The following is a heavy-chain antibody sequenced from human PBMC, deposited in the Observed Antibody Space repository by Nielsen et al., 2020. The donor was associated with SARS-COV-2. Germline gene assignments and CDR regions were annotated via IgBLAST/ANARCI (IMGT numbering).Heavy chain of an antibody. J-gene: IGHJ5*02. V-gene: IGHV3-21*01. CDR2: ITMSGAYM. D-gene: IGHD1-26*01. CDR3: ARETLDHTSSFVDH. CDR1: GFRFTSYS. Sequence: GESLKISCAASGFRFTSYSMNWVRQAPGKGLEWVASITMSGAYMYYADSVKGRFTVSRDNSKGTLHLQMNSLKLEDTAVYYCARETLDHTSSFVDHWGQGTLVTVSS.